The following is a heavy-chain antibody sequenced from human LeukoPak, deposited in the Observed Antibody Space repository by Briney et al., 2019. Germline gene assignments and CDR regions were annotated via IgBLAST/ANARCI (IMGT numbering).Heavy chain of an antibody. CDR2: IKQDGSEK. Sequence: GGSLRLSCAASGFTFSSYWMSWVRQAPGKGLEWVANIKQDGSEKYYVDSVKGRFTISRDNAKNSLYLQMNSLRAEHTAVYYCARVGGYGDYRRYAFDIWGQGTMVTVSS. V-gene: IGHV3-7*01. J-gene: IGHJ3*02. CDR1: GFTFSSYW. CDR3: ARVGGYGDYRRYAFDI. D-gene: IGHD4-17*01.